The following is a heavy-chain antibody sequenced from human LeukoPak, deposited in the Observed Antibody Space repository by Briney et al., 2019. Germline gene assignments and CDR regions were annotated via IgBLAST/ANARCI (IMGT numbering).Heavy chain of an antibody. Sequence: ASVKVSCKASGYTFTGYYMHWVRQAPGQGLERMGRINPNSGGTNYAQKFQGGVTMTRDTSISTAYMELSRLRSDDTAVYYCARVLGNDYGGNSDYWGQGTLVTVSS. D-gene: IGHD4-23*01. J-gene: IGHJ4*02. V-gene: IGHV1-2*06. CDR3: ARVLGNDYGGNSDY. CDR1: GYTFTGYY. CDR2: INPNSGGT.